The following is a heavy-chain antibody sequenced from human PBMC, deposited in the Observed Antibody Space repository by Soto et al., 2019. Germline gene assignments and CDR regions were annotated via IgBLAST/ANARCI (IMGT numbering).Heavy chain of an antibody. V-gene: IGHV4-30-4*01. CDR1: GGSINSGGYY. Sequence: SETLSRTCTVSGGSINSGGYYWTWVRQPPGKGLEWIGNMFHSGSTCYTPSLQSRVTISPDTCKNHFSLKLSSVTPADTAVYYCARDRYYGSGTYYNFYSAMELWGQGTQVTASS. CDR2: MFHSGST. CDR3: ARDRYYGSGTYYNFYSAMEL. J-gene: IGHJ6*02. D-gene: IGHD3-10*01.